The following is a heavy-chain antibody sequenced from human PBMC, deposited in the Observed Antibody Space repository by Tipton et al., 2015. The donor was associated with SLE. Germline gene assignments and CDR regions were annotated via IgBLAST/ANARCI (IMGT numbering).Heavy chain of an antibody. V-gene: IGHV4-34*01. Sequence: TLSLTCAVYGGSFSGYYWSWIRQPPGKGLEWIGEINHSGSTNYNPSLKSRVTISVDTSKNQFSLKLSSVTAADTAVYYCASQNGEGYCSGGSCPGDWGQGTLVTASS. CDR2: INHSGST. J-gene: IGHJ4*02. CDR3: ASQNGEGYCSGGSCPGD. D-gene: IGHD2-15*01. CDR1: GGSFSGYY.